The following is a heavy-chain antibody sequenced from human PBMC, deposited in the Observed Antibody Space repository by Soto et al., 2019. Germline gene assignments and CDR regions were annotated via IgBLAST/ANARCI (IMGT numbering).Heavy chain of an antibody. CDR2: IRSKANSYAT. J-gene: IGHJ4*02. D-gene: IGHD3-10*01. CDR1: GFTLSGSA. Sequence: LRLSCAASGFTLSGSAMHWVRQASGKGLEWVGRIRSKANSYATAYAASVKGRFTISRDDSKNTAYLQMNSLKTEDTAVYYCTRHLGPTPFDYWGQGTLVTVSS. CDR3: TRHLGPTPFDY. V-gene: IGHV3-73*01.